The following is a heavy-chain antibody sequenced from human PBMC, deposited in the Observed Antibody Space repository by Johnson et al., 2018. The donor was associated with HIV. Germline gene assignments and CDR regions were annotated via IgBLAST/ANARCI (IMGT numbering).Heavy chain of an antibody. CDR2: IYSGGST. D-gene: IGHD2-8*01. Sequence: VQLVESGGGVVQPGRSLRLSCAASGFTVSSNYMSWVRQATGKGLEWVSVIYSGGSTYYADSVKGRFTISRDNSKNTLYLQMNSLRAEDTAVYYCAKNGARGDAFDIWGQGTMVTVSS. J-gene: IGHJ3*02. CDR1: GFTVSSNY. CDR3: AKNGARGDAFDI. V-gene: IGHV3-66*01.